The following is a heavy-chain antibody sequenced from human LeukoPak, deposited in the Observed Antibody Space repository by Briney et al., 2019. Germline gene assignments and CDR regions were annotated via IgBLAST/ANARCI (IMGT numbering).Heavy chain of an antibody. CDR1: GFTFSSYS. V-gene: IGHV3-23*01. Sequence: GGSLRLSCAASGFTFSSYSMSWVRQAPGKGLEWVSTISGSGGNTYYADSVKGRSTISRDSSKNTLCLQMNSLRAEDSAIYYCAKVPASRWFFDYWGQGTLVTVSS. CDR2: ISGSGGNT. J-gene: IGHJ4*02. CDR3: AKVPASRWFFDY. D-gene: IGHD2-15*01.